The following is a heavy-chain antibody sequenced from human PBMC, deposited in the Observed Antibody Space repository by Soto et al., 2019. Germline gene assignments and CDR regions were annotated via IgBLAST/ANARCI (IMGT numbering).Heavy chain of an antibody. J-gene: IGHJ6*02. CDR2: IKSKTDGGTT. CDR1: GFTFSNAW. CDR3: SSSSVYYYYYYGMDV. V-gene: IGHV3-15*01. D-gene: IGHD6-6*01. Sequence: EVQLVESGGGLVKPGGSLRLSCAASGFTFSNAWMSWVRQAPGKGLEWVGRIKSKTDGGTTDYAAPVKGRFTISRDDSKNTLYLQMNSLKTEDTAVYYCSSSSVYYYYYYGMDVWGQGTTVTVSS.